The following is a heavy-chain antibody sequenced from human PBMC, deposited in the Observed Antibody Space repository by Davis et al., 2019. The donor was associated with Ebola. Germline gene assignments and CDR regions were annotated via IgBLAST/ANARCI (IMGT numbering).Heavy chain of an antibody. D-gene: IGHD5-18*01. CDR3: AKDIYSYGFRTAGFDY. J-gene: IGHJ4*02. CDR1: GFTFSSYG. V-gene: IGHV3-30*18. CDR2: ISYDGSNK. Sequence: PGGSLRLSCAASGFTFSSYGMHWVRQAPGKGLEWVAVISYDGSNKYYADSVKGRFTISRDNSKNTLYLQMNSLRAEDTAVYYCAKDIYSYGFRTAGFDYWGQGTLVTVSS.